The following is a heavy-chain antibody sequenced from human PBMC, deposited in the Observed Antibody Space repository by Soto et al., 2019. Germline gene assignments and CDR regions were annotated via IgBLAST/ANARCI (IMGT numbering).Heavy chain of an antibody. D-gene: IGHD2-15*01. CDR1: GYSFTSYW. Sequence: GESLKISCNGSGYSFTSYWIGWVRQMPGKGLEWMGIIYPGDSDTRYSPSFQGQVTISADKSISTAYLQWSSLKASDTAMYYCASLGYCSGGSCYWAFDIWGQGTMVTVSS. V-gene: IGHV5-51*01. CDR2: IYPGDSDT. J-gene: IGHJ3*02. CDR3: ASLGYCSGGSCYWAFDI.